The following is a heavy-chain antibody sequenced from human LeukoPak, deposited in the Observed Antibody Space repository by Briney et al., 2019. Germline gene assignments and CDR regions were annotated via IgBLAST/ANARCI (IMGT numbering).Heavy chain of an antibody. D-gene: IGHD2-21*01. CDR2: ITYDRGDT. V-gene: IGHV3-30*02. CDR1: GFTFNTYG. J-gene: IGHJ4*02. CDR3: SKKSPTDAIVGNYFGN. Sequence: GGSLRLSCTASGFTFNTYGMHWVRQPPGKGLEWVAFITYDRGDTYYADSVKGRFTISRDNSKNTLYLQMNSLRAEDTAVYYCSKKSPTDAIVGNYFGNWGQGTLVTVSS.